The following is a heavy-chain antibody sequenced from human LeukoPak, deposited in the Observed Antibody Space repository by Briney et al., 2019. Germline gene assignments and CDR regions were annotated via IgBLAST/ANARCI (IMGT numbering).Heavy chain of an antibody. V-gene: IGHV3-11*01. CDR3: VRLGGGSYFDN. D-gene: IGHD1-26*01. CDR2: IDTGGGTI. J-gene: IGHJ4*02. Sequence: GGSLRLSCAASGFSFGDYSMGWVRQAPGKGLECISYIDTGGGTIYYAGSMKGRFTISRDNAKNSLYLQMNSLRVEDKAVYYCVRLGGGSYFDNWGQGTLVTVSS. CDR1: GFSFGDYS.